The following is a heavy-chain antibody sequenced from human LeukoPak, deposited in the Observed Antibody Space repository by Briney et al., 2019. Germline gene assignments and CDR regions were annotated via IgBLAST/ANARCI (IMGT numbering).Heavy chain of an antibody. CDR1: GGSISSYY. J-gene: IGHJ4*02. Sequence: PSETLSLTCTVAGGSISSYYWSWIRQPPGKGLEWIGYIYYSGSTNYNPSLKSRVTISVDTSKNQFSLKLSSVTAADTAVYYCAREYSITPYFDYWGQGTLVTVSS. D-gene: IGHD3-10*01. V-gene: IGHV4-59*12. CDR3: AREYSITPYFDY. CDR2: IYYSGST.